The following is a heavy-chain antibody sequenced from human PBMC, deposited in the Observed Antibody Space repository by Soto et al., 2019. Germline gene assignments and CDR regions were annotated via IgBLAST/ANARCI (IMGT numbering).Heavy chain of an antibody. CDR3: ARVPLRYRSSHNFDS. CDR1: GVSVSSGSFY. V-gene: IGHV4-61*01. J-gene: IGHJ4*02. D-gene: IGHD6-19*01. Sequence: QVRLQESGPGLVKPSETLSLTCSVSGVSVSSGSFYWSWIRQPPGKGLEWIGFIYNTETFNYNPSLKSRVTLSVDASKHQFSLKLSSVTAADTAVYYCARVPLRYRSSHNFDSWGQGALVTVSS. CDR2: IYNTETF.